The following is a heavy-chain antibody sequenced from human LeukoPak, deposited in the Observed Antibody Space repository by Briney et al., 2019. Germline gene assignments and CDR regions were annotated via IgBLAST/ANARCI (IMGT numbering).Heavy chain of an antibody. CDR2: IYHSGST. V-gene: IGHV4-30-2*01. CDR1: GGSISSGGYS. J-gene: IGHJ3*02. CDR3: ARGPSPHDAFDI. Sequence: SQTLSLTCAVPGGSISSGGYSWSWIRQPPGKGLEWIGYIYHSGSTFYNPSLRSRVTISVDRSENQFSLNLNSVTAADTAVYYCARGPSPHDAFDIWGQGTMVTVSS.